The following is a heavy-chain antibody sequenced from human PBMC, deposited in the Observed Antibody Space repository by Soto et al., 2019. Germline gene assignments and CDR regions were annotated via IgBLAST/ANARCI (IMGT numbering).Heavy chain of an antibody. CDR3: ARSEEDSDYYYYGLDV. Sequence: PSQTLSLTCVISGSSVSSSIVAWNCVRQSPSRGLEWLGRTYYRSRWYSDFAVSVRGRIVINADTSKNQFSLQLNSVTPEDTAVYFCARSEEDSDYYYYGLDVWGQGTTVTVSS. D-gene: IGHD2-15*01. V-gene: IGHV6-1*01. CDR1: GSSVSSSIVA. CDR2: TYYRSRWYS. J-gene: IGHJ6*01.